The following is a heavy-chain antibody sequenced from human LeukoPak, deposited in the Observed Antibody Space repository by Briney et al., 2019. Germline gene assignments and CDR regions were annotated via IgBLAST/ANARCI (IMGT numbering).Heavy chain of an antibody. D-gene: IGHD6-13*01. CDR3: ARAPVSAAGTSDY. V-gene: IGHV1-2*02. Sequence: ASVKVSCKASGYTFTGYYMHWVRQAPGQGLEWMGWINPNSGGTNYAQKFQGRVTMTRDTSTSTAYMELRSLRSDDTAVYYCARAPVSAAGTSDYWGQGTLVTVSS. CDR1: GYTFTGYY. CDR2: INPNSGGT. J-gene: IGHJ4*02.